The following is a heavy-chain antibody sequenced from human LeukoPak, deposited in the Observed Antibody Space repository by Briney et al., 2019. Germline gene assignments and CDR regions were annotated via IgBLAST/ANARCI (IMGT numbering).Heavy chain of an antibody. CDR2: IYHSGGT. J-gene: IGHJ3*02. D-gene: IGHD3-22*01. V-gene: IGHV4-38-2*02. Sequence: SETLSLTCTVSGYSISSGYYWGWIRQPPGKGLEWIGSIYHSGGTYYNPSLKSRVTISVDTSKNQFSLKLSSVTAADTAVYYCARPGTMIEAFDIWGQGTMVTVSS. CDR3: ARPGTMIEAFDI. CDR1: GYSISSGYY.